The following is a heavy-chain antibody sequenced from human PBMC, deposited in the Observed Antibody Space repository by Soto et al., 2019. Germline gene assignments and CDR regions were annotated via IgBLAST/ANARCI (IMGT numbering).Heavy chain of an antibody. D-gene: IGHD1-26*01. V-gene: IGHV1-2*02. J-gene: IGHJ6*02. CDR2: INPNSGDT. CDR1: GYTFTGYY. CDR3: AKGGAIVAAGTRVYLYNAMDV. Sequence: ASVKVSCKASGYTFTGYYVHWVRQAPGQGLEWMGWINPNSGDTYLAQRFQGRVTMNRDTAIGTAYMELRGLTSDDTAEYYCAKGGAIVAAGTRVYLYNAMDVWGQGTTVTVSS.